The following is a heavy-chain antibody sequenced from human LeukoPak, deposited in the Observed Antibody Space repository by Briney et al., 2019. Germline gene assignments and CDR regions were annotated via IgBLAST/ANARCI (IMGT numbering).Heavy chain of an antibody. D-gene: IGHD6-13*01. CDR3: ARDKAAPGHPDY. CDR2: ISAYNGNT. Sequence: ASVKVSCKASGYTFTSYGISWVRRAPGQGLEWMGWISAYNGNTNYAQKLQGRVTMTTDTSTSTAYMELRSLRSDDTAVYYCARDKAAPGHPDYWGQGTLVTVSS. J-gene: IGHJ4*02. V-gene: IGHV1-18*01. CDR1: GYTFTSYG.